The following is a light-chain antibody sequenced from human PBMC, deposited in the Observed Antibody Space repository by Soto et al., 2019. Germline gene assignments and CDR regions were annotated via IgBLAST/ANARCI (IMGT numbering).Light chain of an antibody. CDR1: QSITRH. V-gene: IGKV1-39*01. Sequence: DIQMTQSPSSLSASVGDRVTITCRASQSITRHLNWYQQKPGKTPKLLIYGASTLQSEVPSRFSGSGSGTDFTLTISSLQPEDFASYYCQQSHSAPLTFGGGTKVEI. CDR2: GAS. J-gene: IGKJ4*01. CDR3: QQSHSAPLT.